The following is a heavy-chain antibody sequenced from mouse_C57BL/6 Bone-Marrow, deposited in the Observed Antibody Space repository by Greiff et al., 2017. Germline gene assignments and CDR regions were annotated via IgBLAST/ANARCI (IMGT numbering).Heavy chain of an antibody. CDR3: AGGTDW. D-gene: IGHD1-1*02. CDR1: GYTFTRYH. J-gene: IGHJ2*01. CDR2: IYPGKGDT. Sequence: LQHSGAEPVWSGASVKISCMASGYTFTRYHMPWVKHPPRQGLEWIGAIYPGKGDTSYNQKFKGKATLTVDKSSSAAYMQLSSLTSEDSAGYFWAGGTDWWCEGSTRTVSS. V-gene: IGHV1-12*01.